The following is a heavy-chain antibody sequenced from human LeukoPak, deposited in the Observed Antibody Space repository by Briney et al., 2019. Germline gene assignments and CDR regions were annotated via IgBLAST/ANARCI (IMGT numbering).Heavy chain of an antibody. CDR2: IYSGGST. D-gene: IGHD6-25*01. CDR1: GFTVSSKY. J-gene: IGHJ4*02. Sequence: GGSLRLSCAASGFTVSSKYMSWVRQAPGKGLEWVSVIYSGGSTYYADSVKGRFTISRDNSKNTLYLQMNSLKAEDTAVYYCARFRPIAARSFDYWGQGTLVTVSS. CDR3: ARFRPIAARSFDY. V-gene: IGHV3-53*01.